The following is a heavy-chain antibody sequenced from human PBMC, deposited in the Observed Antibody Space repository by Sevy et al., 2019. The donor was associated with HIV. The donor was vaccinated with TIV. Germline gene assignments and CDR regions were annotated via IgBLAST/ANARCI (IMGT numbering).Heavy chain of an antibody. CDR1: GFTFSNYW. Sequence: GGSLRLSCAASGFTFSNYWMSWVRQAPGKGLEWVANIKKDGSEKYYVDSVKGRFTISRDNAKNSLFLQMNSLRAEDKALYYCARDCSSTSCLWGLDVWGQGTTVTVSS. CDR3: ARDCSSTSCLWGLDV. D-gene: IGHD2-2*01. CDR2: IKKDGSEK. J-gene: IGHJ6*02. V-gene: IGHV3-7*03.